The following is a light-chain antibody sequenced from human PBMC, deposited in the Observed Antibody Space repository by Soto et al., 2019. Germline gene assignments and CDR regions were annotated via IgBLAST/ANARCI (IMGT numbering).Light chain of an antibody. V-gene: IGLV2-14*01. CDR3: SSYTSSSTRV. CDR2: DVS. Sequence: QSALTQPASVSGSPGQSITISCTGTSSDVGGYNYVSWYQQHPGKAPKLMIYDVSNRPSGVSNHFSGSESGNTASLTISGLQAEDEADYYCSSYTSSSTRVFGGGTKLTVL. J-gene: IGLJ2*01. CDR1: SSDVGGYNY.